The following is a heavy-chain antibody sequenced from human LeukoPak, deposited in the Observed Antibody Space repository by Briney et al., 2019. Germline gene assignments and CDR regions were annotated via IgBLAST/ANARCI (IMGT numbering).Heavy chain of an antibody. CDR3: ARGGSGWYNWFDP. CDR1: GGSISSGGYS. Sequence: SETLSLTCAVSGGSISSGGYSWSWIRQPPGKGLEWIGYIYHSGSTYYNPSLKSRVTISVDRSKNQFSLKLSSVTAADTAVYYCARGGSGWYNWFDPWGQGTLSPSPQ. CDR2: IYHSGST. V-gene: IGHV4-30-2*01. D-gene: IGHD6-19*01. J-gene: IGHJ5*02.